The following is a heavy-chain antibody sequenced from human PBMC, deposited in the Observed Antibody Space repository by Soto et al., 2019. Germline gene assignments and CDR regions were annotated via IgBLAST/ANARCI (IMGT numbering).Heavy chain of an antibody. CDR1: GGTFSSYT. CDR2: IIPILGIA. J-gene: IGHJ3*02. Sequence: QVQLVQSGAEVKKPGSSVKVSCKASGGTFSSYTISWVRQAPGQGLEWMGRIIPILGIANYAQKFQGRFTLTADKSTSTAYMELRSLSSEDTAVYYCARTRSMVRGVTYDAFDIWGQGTMVTVSS. D-gene: IGHD3-10*01. CDR3: ARTRSMVRGVTYDAFDI. V-gene: IGHV1-69*02.